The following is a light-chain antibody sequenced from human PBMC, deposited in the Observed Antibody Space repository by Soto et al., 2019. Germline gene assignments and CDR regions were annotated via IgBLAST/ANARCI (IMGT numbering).Light chain of an antibody. V-gene: IGLV2-8*01. CDR2: EVN. Sequence: QSALTQPPSASGSPGQSVTISCTGTSSDVGSYNFVSWYQHHPGKAPKLIIYEVNKRPSGAPNRFSGSKSGSTASLTVSGLQTEDEADYYCNSYAGSNTYIFGTGTKLTVL. CDR1: SSDVGSYNF. CDR3: NSYAGSNTYI. J-gene: IGLJ1*01.